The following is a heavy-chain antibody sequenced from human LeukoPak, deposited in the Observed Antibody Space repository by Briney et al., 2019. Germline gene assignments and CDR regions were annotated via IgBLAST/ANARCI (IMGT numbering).Heavy chain of an antibody. CDR1: GGSISSYY. J-gene: IGHJ3*02. D-gene: IGHD3-9*01. Sequence: SETLSLTCTVSGGSISSYYWSWIRQPPGKGLEWIGYIYYSGSTNYNPSLKSRVTISVDTSKNQFSLKLSSVTAADTAVYYCARAIPTYYDILTDYFLDAFDIWGQGTMVTVSS. V-gene: IGHV4-59*01. CDR3: ARAIPTYYDILTDYFLDAFDI. CDR2: IYYSGST.